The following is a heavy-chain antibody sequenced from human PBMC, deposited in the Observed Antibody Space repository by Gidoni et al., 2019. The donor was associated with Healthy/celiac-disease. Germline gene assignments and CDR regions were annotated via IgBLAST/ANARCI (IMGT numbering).Heavy chain of an antibody. V-gene: IGHV3-43D*03. J-gene: IGHJ6*02. D-gene: IGHD5-12*01. CDR2: MSWDGGST. Sequence: EVQLVASGGVVVQPGGSLGLSCAASGFPFAGYAMHWVRQAPGQGLEWVSLMSWDGGSTYYADSVKGRFTISRDNSKTSLYLQMNSLRAEYTALYYCARDGYNYDYYYGMDVWGQGTTVTVSS. CDR1: GFPFAGYA. CDR3: ARDGYNYDYYYGMDV.